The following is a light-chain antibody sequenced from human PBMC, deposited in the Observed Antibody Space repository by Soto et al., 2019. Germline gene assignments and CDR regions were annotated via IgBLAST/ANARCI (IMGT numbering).Light chain of an antibody. J-gene: IGLJ1*01. Sequence: QSVLTQPPSASGSPGQSVTISCTGTSSDVGVYNYVSWYQQHPGKAPKLMIYEVSKRPSGVPDRFSGSKSGNTASLTVSGLQPEDEADYYCSSYAAPNQSVFGTGTKVTV. CDR2: EVS. CDR1: SSDVGVYNY. CDR3: SSYAAPNQSV. V-gene: IGLV2-8*01.